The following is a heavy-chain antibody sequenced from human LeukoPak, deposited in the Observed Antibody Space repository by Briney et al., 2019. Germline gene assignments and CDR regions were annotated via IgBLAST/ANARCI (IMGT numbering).Heavy chain of an antibody. D-gene: IGHD2-15*01. Sequence: GGSLRLSCVASGFSLSPYSMDWVRQAPGKGLEWVGRIKSKTDGGTTDYAAPVKGRFTISRDDSKTTLYLQMNSLKTEDTAVYYCTTRYCSGGRCDYWGQGTLVTVSS. CDR1: GFSLSPYS. J-gene: IGHJ4*02. CDR2: IKSKTDGGTT. V-gene: IGHV3-15*01. CDR3: TTRYCSGGRCDY.